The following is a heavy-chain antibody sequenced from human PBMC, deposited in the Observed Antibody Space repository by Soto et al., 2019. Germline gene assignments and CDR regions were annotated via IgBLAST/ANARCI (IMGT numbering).Heavy chain of an antibody. D-gene: IGHD3-22*01. CDR2: INYSGST. V-gene: IGHV4-31*03. J-gene: IGHJ5*02. Sequence: SETLSLTCTVSGGSISSGGYYWSWIRQHPGKGLGWIGYINYSGSTYYNPSLKSRVTISVDTSKNQFTLKLSSVTDADTAVYYCAREYMDYYDSSGYLLDPWGQGTLVTVSS. CDR3: AREYMDYYDSSGYLLDP. CDR1: GGSISSGGYY.